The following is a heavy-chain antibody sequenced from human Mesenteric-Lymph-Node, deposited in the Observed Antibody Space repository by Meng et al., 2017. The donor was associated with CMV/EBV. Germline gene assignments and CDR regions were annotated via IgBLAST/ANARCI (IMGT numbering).Heavy chain of an antibody. D-gene: IGHD3-16*01. J-gene: IGHJ6*02. V-gene: IGHV4-59*12. CDR2: IEHSGDT. Sequence: GSLRLSCTVSGASISSYYWTWIRQPPGKGLEWIGYIEHSGDTRYNPSLKSRVTIAVDTSKNQFSLKLSSVTAADTAVYYCARGVGGVTITSPYYYGMDVWGQGTTVTVSS. CDR3: ARGVGGVTITSPYYYGMDV. CDR1: GASISSYY.